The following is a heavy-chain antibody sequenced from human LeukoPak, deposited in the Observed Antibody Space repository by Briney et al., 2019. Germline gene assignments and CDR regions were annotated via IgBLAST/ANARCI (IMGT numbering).Heavy chain of an antibody. CDR1: GYTFTGYY. CDR3: FAYDSDTTSLDY. Sequence: ASVKVSCKASGYTFTGYYMHWVRQAPGQGLEWMGWINPNSGGTNYAQKFQGRVTMTRDTSISTAFMELSRLRSDDTAVYYCFAYDSDTTSLDYWGQGTLASVSS. CDR2: INPNSGGT. D-gene: IGHD3-22*01. J-gene: IGHJ4*02. V-gene: IGHV1-2*02.